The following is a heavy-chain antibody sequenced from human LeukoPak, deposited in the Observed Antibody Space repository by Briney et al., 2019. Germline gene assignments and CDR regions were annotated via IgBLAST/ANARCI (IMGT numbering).Heavy chain of an antibody. CDR3: ARPGDCSSTSCSGYMDV. Sequence: SETLSLTCAVYGGSFSGYYWSWIPQSPGQGLDCIGEINHSGSTSYNPSLKSRVTISVDTSKNQFSLKLSSVTAADTAVYYCARPGDCSSTSCSGYMDVWGKGTTVTVSS. CDR2: INHSGST. J-gene: IGHJ6*03. CDR1: GGSFSGYY. V-gene: IGHV4-34*01. D-gene: IGHD2-2*01.